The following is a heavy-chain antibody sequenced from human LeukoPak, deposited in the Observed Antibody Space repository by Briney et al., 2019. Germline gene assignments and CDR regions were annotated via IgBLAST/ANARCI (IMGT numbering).Heavy chain of an antibody. V-gene: IGHV7-4-1*02. CDR2: INTNTGNP. CDR3: ARAGIPGYCTNVTCSNWLDP. CDR1: GYTFTSYA. D-gene: IGHD2-8*01. J-gene: IGHJ5*02. Sequence: GASVKVSCKASGYTFTSYAMNWVRQAPGQGLEWMGWINTNTGNPTYAQGFTGRFVFSLDTSVSTAYLQISSLKPEDTAVYYCARAGIPGYCTNVTCSNWLDPWGQGTLVTVSS.